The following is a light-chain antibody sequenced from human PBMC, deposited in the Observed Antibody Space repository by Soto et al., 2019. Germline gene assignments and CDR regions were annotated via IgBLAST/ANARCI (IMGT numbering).Light chain of an antibody. CDR2: GAS. Sequence: EIVLTQSPGTLSSSPGEGATLSCRASQSVASTYLAWFQQKPGQAPRLLIYGASTRASYIPDRFSGSGSGTDFTLSISGLEPEDSAVYYCQQYEILSFTFGPGTKVDIK. CDR3: QQYEILSFT. J-gene: IGKJ3*01. V-gene: IGKV3-20*01. CDR1: QSVASTY.